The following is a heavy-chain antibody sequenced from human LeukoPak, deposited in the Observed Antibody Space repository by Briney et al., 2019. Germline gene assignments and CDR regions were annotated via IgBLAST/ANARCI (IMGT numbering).Heavy chain of an antibody. V-gene: IGHV1-18*04. D-gene: IGHD6-13*01. CDR2: ISAYNGNT. CDR3: ARMIAAALPIDY. CDR1: GYTFTIYG. J-gene: IGHJ4*02. Sequence: ASVKVSFKASGYTFTIYGISWVRQAPGQGGEGMGWISAYNGNTNYAQKLQGRVTMTTDTSTSTAYMELRSLRSDDTAVYYCARMIAAALPIDYWGQGTLVTVSS.